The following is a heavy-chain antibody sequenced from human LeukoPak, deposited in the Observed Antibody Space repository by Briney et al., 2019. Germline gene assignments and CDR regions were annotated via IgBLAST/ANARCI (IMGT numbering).Heavy chain of an antibody. D-gene: IGHD1-26*01. V-gene: IGHV3-30-3*01. J-gene: IGHJ4*02. Sequence: GGSLRLSCAASGFTFSSYAMHWVRQAPGKGLEWVAVISYDGSNKYYADSVKGRFTISRDNSKNTLYLQMNSLRAEDTAVYYCARDSYGGSFNDYWGQGTLVTVSS. CDR3: ARDSYGGSFNDY. CDR1: GFTFSSYA. CDR2: ISYDGSNK.